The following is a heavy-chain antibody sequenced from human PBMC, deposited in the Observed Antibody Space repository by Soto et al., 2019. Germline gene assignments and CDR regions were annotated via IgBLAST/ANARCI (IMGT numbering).Heavy chain of an antibody. CDR3: ARTLLVPAHAYYFDY. J-gene: IGHJ4*02. Sequence: QVQLVQSGAEVKKPGSSVKVSCKASGGTFSSYAISWVRQAPGQGLEWMGGIIPIFGTANYAQKFQGRVTITADETTSTAYMKLSSLRSENTAVYYCARTLLVPAHAYYFDYWGQGTLVTVSS. V-gene: IGHV1-69*12. D-gene: IGHD2-2*01. CDR2: IIPIFGTA. CDR1: GGTFSSYA.